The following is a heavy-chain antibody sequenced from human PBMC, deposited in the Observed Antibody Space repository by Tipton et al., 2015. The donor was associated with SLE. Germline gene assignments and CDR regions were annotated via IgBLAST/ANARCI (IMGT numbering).Heavy chain of an antibody. Sequence: TLSLTCTVSGGSIRNTIYYWGWIRQPPGKGLEWIGTIYYSGSTYYTPSLKSRVTASVDTSKNQFSLSLYSVTVDDTAVYYCARQGTGFGSGRDDYWGQGILVTVSS. D-gene: IGHD1-14*01. CDR2: IYYSGST. V-gene: IGHV4-39*01. CDR3: ARQGTGFGSGRDDY. CDR1: GGSIRNTIYY. J-gene: IGHJ4*02.